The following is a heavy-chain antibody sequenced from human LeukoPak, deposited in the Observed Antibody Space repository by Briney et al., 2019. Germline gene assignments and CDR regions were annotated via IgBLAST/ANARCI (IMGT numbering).Heavy chain of an antibody. CDR1: GFTFDDYA. D-gene: IGHD1-7*01. CDR2: ISGDGDST. Sequence: QAGGSLRLSCAASGFTFDDYAMHWVRQAPGKGLEWVSLISGDGDSTYYADSVKGRFPISRDNSKNSLYLQMNSLRTEDTALYYCAKDKSGQGITGSTGWFDPWGQGTLVTVSS. J-gene: IGHJ5*02. V-gene: IGHV3-43*02. CDR3: AKDKSGQGITGSTGWFDP.